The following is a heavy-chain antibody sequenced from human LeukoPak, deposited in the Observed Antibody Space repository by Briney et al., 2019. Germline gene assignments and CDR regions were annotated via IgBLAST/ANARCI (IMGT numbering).Heavy chain of an antibody. J-gene: IGHJ6*04. CDR2: IISGSNTI. D-gene: IGHD3-10*01. V-gene: IGHV3-48*01. CDR3: ARAVGHGSGSPRMGV. Sequence: GGSLRLSCAVSGFTFSTHSMNWVRQAPGKGLEWVSYIISGSNTIYYADSVKGRFTISRDNAKNSLYLQMNSLRAEDTAVYYCARAVGHGSGSPRMGVWGKGTTVTVSS. CDR1: GFTFSTHS.